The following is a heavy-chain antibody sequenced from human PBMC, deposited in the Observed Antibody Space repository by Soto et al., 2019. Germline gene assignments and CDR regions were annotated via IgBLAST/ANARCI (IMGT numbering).Heavy chain of an antibody. CDR2: IYYSGST. CDR3: AREKIEYSSVSGQDYYYYGMDV. CDR1: GGSISSGGYY. Sequence: PSETLSLTCTVSGGSISSGGYYWSWIRQHPGKGLEWIGYIYYSGSTYYNPSLKSRVTISVDTSKNQFSLKLSSVTAADTAVYYCAREKIEYSSVSGQDYYYYGMDVWGQGTTVTVSS. D-gene: IGHD6-6*01. J-gene: IGHJ6*02. V-gene: IGHV4-31*03.